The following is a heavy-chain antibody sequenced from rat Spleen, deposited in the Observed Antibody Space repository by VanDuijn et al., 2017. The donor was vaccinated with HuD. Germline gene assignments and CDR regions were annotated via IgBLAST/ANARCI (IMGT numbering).Heavy chain of an antibody. CDR3: ARLSAAFDY. CDR1: GFTFSDYY. V-gene: IGHV5-22*01. J-gene: IGHJ2*01. D-gene: IGHD1-2*01. Sequence: EVQLVESGGGLVQPGRSMKLSCAASGFTFSDYYMAWVRQAPKKGLEWVASISYEGSGTYYGDSVKGRFTISRDNAKSTLYLQMNSLRSEDTATYYCARLSAAFDYWGQGVMVTVSS. CDR2: ISYEGSGT.